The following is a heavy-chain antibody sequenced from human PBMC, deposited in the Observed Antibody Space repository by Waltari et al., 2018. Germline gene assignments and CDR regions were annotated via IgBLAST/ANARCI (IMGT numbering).Heavy chain of an antibody. D-gene: IGHD4-17*01. CDR3: ARGRYDYDAFDI. CDR2: INHSGST. V-gene: IGHV4-34*01. CDR1: GGSFSGYY. J-gene: IGHJ3*02. Sequence: QVQLQQWGAGLLKPSETLSLTCAVNGGSFSGYYWSWIRQTPGKGLEWIGEINHSGSTNYNPSLNSRVTISVDTSKNQFALKLISVTAADTAVYYCARGRYDYDAFDIRGQGTMVTVSS.